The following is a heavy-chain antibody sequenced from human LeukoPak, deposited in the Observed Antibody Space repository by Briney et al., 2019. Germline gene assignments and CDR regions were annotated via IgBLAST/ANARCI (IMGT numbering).Heavy chain of an antibody. J-gene: IGHJ4*02. Sequence: ASVKVSCKASGNTFTGHYMHWVRQAPGQGLEWMGWINPNSGGTNYAQKFQGRVTMTRDTSISTDYMELSRLRSDDTAVYYCARGSYCGNNCYYYFGYWGQGTLVTVSS. CDR2: INPNSGGT. V-gene: IGHV1-2*02. D-gene: IGHD2-21*02. CDR1: GNTFTGHY. CDR3: ARGSYCGNNCYYYFGY.